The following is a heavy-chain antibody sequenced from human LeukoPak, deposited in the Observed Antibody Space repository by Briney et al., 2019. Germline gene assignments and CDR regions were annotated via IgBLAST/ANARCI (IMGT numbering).Heavy chain of an antibody. J-gene: IGHJ4*02. CDR2: IGGGCYTT. CDR3: AEVESSYCRI. Sequence: PGGSLRLSCVASGLTFGHYGMNWLRHAPGKGLEWVSSIGGGCYTTYSTDSVRGRFTISRDNSKNSMYLQMSSLRAEDTAIYYCAEVESSYCRIWGQGTLVTVSS. V-gene: IGHV3-23*01. D-gene: IGHD3-10*01. CDR1: GLTFGHYG.